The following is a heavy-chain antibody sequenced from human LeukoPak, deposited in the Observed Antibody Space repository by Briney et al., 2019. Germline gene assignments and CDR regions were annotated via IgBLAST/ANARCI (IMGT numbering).Heavy chain of an antibody. D-gene: IGHD1-26*01. V-gene: IGHV3-74*01. CDR3: AKDLGVGGTNFDY. J-gene: IGHJ4*02. CDR1: GFTFSTYW. Sequence: GGSLRLSCAASGFTFSTYWMHWVRQAPGKGLAWVSRINGDGSSIDYADSVKGRFTISRENSKNTLYLQMNSLRPEDTAVYYCAKDLGVGGTNFDYWGQGTLVTVSS. CDR2: INGDGSSI.